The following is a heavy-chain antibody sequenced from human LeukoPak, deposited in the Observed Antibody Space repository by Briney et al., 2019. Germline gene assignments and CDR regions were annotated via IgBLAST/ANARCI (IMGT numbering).Heavy chain of an antibody. J-gene: IGHJ4*02. V-gene: IGHV4-39*07. CDR2: IYYSGST. CDR1: GGSISSSSYY. Sequence: SETLSLTCTVSGGSISSSSYYWGWIRQPPGKGLEWIGSIYYSGSTYYNPSLKSRVTISLDTSKNQFSLKLSSVTAADTAVYYCARVVAVPGTGYYFDYWGQGTLVTVSS. CDR3: ARVVAVPGTGYYFDY. D-gene: IGHD6-19*01.